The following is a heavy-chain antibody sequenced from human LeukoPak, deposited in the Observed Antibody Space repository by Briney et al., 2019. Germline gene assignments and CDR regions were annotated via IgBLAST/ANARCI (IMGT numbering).Heavy chain of an antibody. J-gene: IGHJ4*02. Sequence: GGSLRLSCAASGFTFSSYAMTWVRQAPGKGLEWLINIKEDSSDQSSVDSVKGRFTISRDNANNLLYLQMNSVRPEDTGVYYCARDLPNGFFDYWGQGTLVTVSS. D-gene: IGHD2-8*01. CDR1: GFTFSSYA. CDR3: ARDLPNGFFDY. CDR2: IKEDSSDQ. V-gene: IGHV3-7*01.